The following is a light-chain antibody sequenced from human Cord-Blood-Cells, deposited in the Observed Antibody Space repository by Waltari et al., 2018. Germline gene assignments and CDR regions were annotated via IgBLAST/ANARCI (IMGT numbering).Light chain of an antibody. Sequence: DIQMTQSPSSLSASVGDRVTITCRASQSISSYLNWYQQKPGKAPKLLIYAASSLKSGVPSRFSGSGSETDFTLTISSLQPEDFATYYCQQSYSTPSTFGQGTRLEIK. CDR2: AAS. CDR3: QQSYSTPST. CDR1: QSISSY. J-gene: IGKJ5*01. V-gene: IGKV1-39*01.